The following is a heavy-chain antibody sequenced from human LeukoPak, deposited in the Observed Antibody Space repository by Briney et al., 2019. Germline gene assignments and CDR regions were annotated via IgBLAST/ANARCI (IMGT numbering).Heavy chain of an antibody. CDR1: GGSINSSNYY. CDR3: ARHVLGGNPARSDY. J-gene: IGHJ4*02. CDR2: VFYGGSP. V-gene: IGHV4-39*01. Sequence: SETLSLTCIVSGGSINSSNYYWGWIRQAPGKGLEWIGSVFYGGSPRYNPSLNSRGSISVDTSKNQFSLNLNSVTAADTAVYFCARHVLGGNPARSDYWGPGTLVTVSS. D-gene: IGHD3-10*02.